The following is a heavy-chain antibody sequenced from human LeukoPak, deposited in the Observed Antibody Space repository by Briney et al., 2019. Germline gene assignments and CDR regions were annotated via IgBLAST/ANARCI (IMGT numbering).Heavy chain of an antibody. Sequence: GGSLRLSCAASGFTFSSYGMHWVRQAPGKGLEWVAVISYDGSNKYYADSVKGRFTISRDNSKNTLYLQMNSLRAEDTAVYYCENDCCGDVEYYYYYGMDVWGQGTTVTVSS. CDR1: GFTFSSYG. CDR2: ISYDGSNK. CDR3: ENDCCGDVEYYYYYGMDV. V-gene: IGHV3-30*18. D-gene: IGHD4-17*01. J-gene: IGHJ6*02.